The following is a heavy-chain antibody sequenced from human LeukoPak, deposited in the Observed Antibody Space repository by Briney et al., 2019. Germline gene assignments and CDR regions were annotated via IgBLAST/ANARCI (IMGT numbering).Heavy chain of an antibody. CDR1: GGSIRSYY. CDR3: ARVEEGYGSGRRENYFYYYMDV. Sequence: SETLSLTCTVSGGSIRSYYWSWIRQPPGKGLEYIGYIHYSGSTNYNPSLKSRVTISVDTSKNQFSLKLSSVTAADTAMYYCARVEEGYGSGRRENYFYYYMDVWGKGTTVTISS. V-gene: IGHV4-59*01. CDR2: IHYSGST. J-gene: IGHJ6*03. D-gene: IGHD3-10*01.